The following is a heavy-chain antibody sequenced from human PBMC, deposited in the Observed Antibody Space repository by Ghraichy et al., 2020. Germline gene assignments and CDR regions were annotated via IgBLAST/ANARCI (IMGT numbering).Heavy chain of an antibody. CDR3: ARVQLAHYYYYYMDV. V-gene: IGHV1-18*01. Sequence: ASVKVSCKASGYTFTSYGISWVRQPPGQGLEWMGWISTYNGDTNYAQNLQGRVTMTTDTSTSTAYMDLRSLRSDDTAIYYCARVQLAHYYYYYMDVWGNGTTVTVSS. CDR2: ISTYNGDT. D-gene: IGHD6-13*01. CDR1: GYTFTSYG. J-gene: IGHJ6*03.